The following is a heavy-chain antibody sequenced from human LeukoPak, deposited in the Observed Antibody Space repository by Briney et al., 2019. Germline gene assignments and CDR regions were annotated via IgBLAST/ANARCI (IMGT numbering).Heavy chain of an antibody. CDR3: VRALTGIDDF. J-gene: IGHJ4*02. CDR1: GFTFSSYS. Sequence: GGSLRLSCAASGFTFSSYSMNWVRQAPGKGLEWVSYISSSSSTIYYADSVKGRFTISRDNAKNTLYLQMNSLKVEDTAVYYCVRALTGIDDFWGQGTLVTVSS. V-gene: IGHV3-48*04. CDR2: ISSSSSTI. D-gene: IGHD1-20*01.